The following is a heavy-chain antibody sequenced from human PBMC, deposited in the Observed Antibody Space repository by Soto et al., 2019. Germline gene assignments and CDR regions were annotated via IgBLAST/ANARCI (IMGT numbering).Heavy chain of an antibody. J-gene: IGHJ5*02. V-gene: IGHV4-61*01. CDR1: GASVNSDNYY. D-gene: IGHD3-3*01. CDR2: VYYSGRT. Sequence: PSETLSLTCTVSGASVNSDNYYWSWIRQPPGKGLGWIGCVYYSGRTNYNPSLKSRATISLDTYKNQFSLKKNSINSADTAFYYCARGVFRFFQWFDPWGQGTLVTVSS. CDR3: ARGVFRFFQWFDP.